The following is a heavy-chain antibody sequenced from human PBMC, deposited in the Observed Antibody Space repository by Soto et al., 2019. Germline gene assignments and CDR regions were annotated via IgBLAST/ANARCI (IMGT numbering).Heavy chain of an antibody. D-gene: IGHD2-2*01. J-gene: IGHJ6*02. CDR2: ISSSSSYI. Sequence: PGGSLRLSCAASGFTFSYYSMTWVRQAPGKGLEWVSYISSSSSYIYYADSVKGRFTISRDNAKKSLYLQMNSLRAEDTAVYYCARYIPGVRYYGMDVWGQGTTVTVSS. CDR1: GFTFSYYS. V-gene: IGHV3-21*01. CDR3: ARYIPGVRYYGMDV.